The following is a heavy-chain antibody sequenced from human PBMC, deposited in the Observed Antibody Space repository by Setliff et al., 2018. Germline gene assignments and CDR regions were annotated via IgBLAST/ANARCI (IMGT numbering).Heavy chain of an antibody. Sequence: ASVKVSCKTSGYSFTNYGINWVRQAPGQGLEWMGWNSVYAREFQGRVTMTIDTPTSTAYMELGSLRSDDTAVYYCARGPPDFVVVPAAAKFDYWGPGTLVTVSS. J-gene: IGHJ4*02. D-gene: IGHD2-2*01. V-gene: IGHV1-18*01. CDR1: GYSFTNYG. CDR3: ARGPPDFVVVPAAAKFDY. CDR2: NSV.